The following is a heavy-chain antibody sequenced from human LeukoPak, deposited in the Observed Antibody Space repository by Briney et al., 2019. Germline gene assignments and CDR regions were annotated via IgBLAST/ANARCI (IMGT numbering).Heavy chain of an antibody. V-gene: IGHV4-39*01. D-gene: IGHD3-10*01. Sequence: SETLSLTCTVSGDSISSSSFYWCWVRQTPGKGLEWIGSISYSGRTYYNPSLKSRVTISVDTSKNHFSLKLSSVTAADTAVYYCARQGVSFGVLLWWFDPWGLGTLVTVSS. CDR3: ARQGVSFGVLLWWFDP. J-gene: IGHJ5*02. CDR1: GDSISSSSFY. CDR2: ISYSGRT.